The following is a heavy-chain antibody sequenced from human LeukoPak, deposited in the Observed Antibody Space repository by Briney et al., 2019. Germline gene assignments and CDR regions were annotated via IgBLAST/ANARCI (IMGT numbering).Heavy chain of an antibody. D-gene: IGHD6-13*01. V-gene: IGHV3-30*18. CDR2: ISYDGSNK. CDR1: GFTFSSYG. CDR3: AKEKRIAAAFDY. Sequence: SGGSLRLSCAASGFTFSSYGMHWVRQAPGKGLEWVAVISYDGSNKYYADSVKGRFTISRDNSKNTLYLQMNSLRAEDTAVYYCAKEKRIAAAFDYWGQGTLVTVSS. J-gene: IGHJ4*02.